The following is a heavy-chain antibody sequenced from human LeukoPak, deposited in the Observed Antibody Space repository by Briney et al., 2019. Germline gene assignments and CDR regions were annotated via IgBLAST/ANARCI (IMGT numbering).Heavy chain of an antibody. CDR1: GGSISSGDYF. Sequence: PSETLSLTCNVSGGSISSGDYFWSWIRQPPGKGLEWIGYIYYSGSAYYSPSLRSRFTISVATSENQFSLKLSSVTATDTAVYYCARAEVTAGTKYFDLWGRGTLVTVSS. D-gene: IGHD6-19*01. J-gene: IGHJ2*01. CDR2: IYYSGSA. V-gene: IGHV4-30-4*01. CDR3: ARAEVTAGTKYFDL.